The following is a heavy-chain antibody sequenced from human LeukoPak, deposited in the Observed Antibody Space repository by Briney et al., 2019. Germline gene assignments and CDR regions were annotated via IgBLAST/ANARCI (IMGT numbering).Heavy chain of an antibody. Sequence: ASVRVSCKASGYSFTSYAMHWVRQAPGQRLEWMGWINAGNGDTKYSQKFQGRVTITRDTSASIAYMEVSSLRSEDTAVYYCARVYCSSTSCHYYFDYWGQGTLVTVYS. D-gene: IGHD2-2*01. V-gene: IGHV1-3*01. CDR1: GYSFTSYA. J-gene: IGHJ4*02. CDR2: INAGNGDT. CDR3: ARVYCSSTSCHYYFDY.